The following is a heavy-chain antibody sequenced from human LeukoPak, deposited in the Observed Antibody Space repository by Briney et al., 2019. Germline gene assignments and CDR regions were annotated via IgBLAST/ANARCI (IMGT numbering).Heavy chain of an antibody. Sequence: SETLSLTCAVFGGSFSGYYWSWIRQPPGKGLEWIGEINHSGSTNYNPSLKSRVTISVDTSKHQFSLKLSSVTAPDTAVYYCARGGIQLWTTRFFDYWGQGTLVTVSS. D-gene: IGHD5-18*01. CDR3: ARGGIQLWTTRFFDY. CDR2: INHSGST. CDR1: GGSFSGYY. V-gene: IGHV4-34*01. J-gene: IGHJ4*02.